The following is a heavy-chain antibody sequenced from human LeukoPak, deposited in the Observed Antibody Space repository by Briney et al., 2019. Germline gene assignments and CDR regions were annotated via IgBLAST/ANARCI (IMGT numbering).Heavy chain of an antibody. D-gene: IGHD6-13*01. CDR3: VRGKDDMSWVYFDF. J-gene: IGHJ4*02. CDR2: IYHSGKT. Sequence: SETLSLTCTVSGGSISSHNWSWIRQPPGKGLEWIGYIYHSGKTNYNPSLKSRVTISADTSKNQFSLRLSSVTAADTAVYYCVRGKDDMSWVYFDFWGQGTLVTVSS. V-gene: IGHV4-59*11. CDR1: GGSISSHN.